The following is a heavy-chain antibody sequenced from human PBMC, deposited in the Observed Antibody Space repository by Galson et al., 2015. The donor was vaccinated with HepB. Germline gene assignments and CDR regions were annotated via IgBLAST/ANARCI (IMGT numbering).Heavy chain of an antibody. CDR3: AKTPFYYDSSGIFDY. Sequence: SLRLSCAASGFTFSSYAMHWVRQAPGKGLEWVAVISYDGSNKYYADSVKGRFTISRDNSKNTLYLQMNSLRAEDTAVYYCAKTPFYYDSSGIFDYWGQGTLVTVSS. V-gene: IGHV3-30-3*02. J-gene: IGHJ4*02. CDR2: ISYDGSNK. D-gene: IGHD3-22*01. CDR1: GFTFSSYA.